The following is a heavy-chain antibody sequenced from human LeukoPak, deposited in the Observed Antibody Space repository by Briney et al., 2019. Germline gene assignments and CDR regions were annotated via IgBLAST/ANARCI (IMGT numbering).Heavy chain of an antibody. J-gene: IGHJ3*01. CDR3: ARPQTGAGDAFDL. D-gene: IGHD3-10*01. CDR1: GYIFTNYW. CDR2: IFPDDSDT. V-gene: IGHV5-51*01. Sequence: NHGESLKISCEASGYIFTNYWIAWVRHLPGKGLAGIGIIFPDDSDTRYSPSFQGQVTISVDKSINTTYLQWNSLKASDTAIYFCARPQTGAGDAFDLWGQGTLVTVFS.